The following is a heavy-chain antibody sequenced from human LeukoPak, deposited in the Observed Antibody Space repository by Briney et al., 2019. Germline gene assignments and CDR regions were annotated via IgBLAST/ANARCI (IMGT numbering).Heavy chain of an antibody. D-gene: IGHD2-15*01. V-gene: IGHV3-48*04. CDR2: ISSSGSTI. CDR3: ARTIVVEWWYTDDAFDI. J-gene: IGHJ3*02. Sequence: GGSLRLSCAASDFTFSTYGMSWVRQAPGKGLEWVSYISSSGSTIYYADSVKGRFTISRDNAKNSLYLQMNSLRAEDTAVYYCARTIVVEWWYTDDAFDIWGQGTMVTVSS. CDR1: DFTFSTYG.